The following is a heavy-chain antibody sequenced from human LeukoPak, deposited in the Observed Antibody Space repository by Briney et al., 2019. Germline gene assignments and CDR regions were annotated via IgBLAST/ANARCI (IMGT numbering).Heavy chain of an antibody. CDR1: GYTFTGYY. V-gene: IGHV1-2*02. D-gene: IGHD2-21*02. CDR2: INPNRGST. CDR3: ARGNCGGDCSLYYFDY. Sequence: ASVNVSCNSSGYTFTGYYMHWVRQAPGQGLEWMGWINPNRGSTNYAQKFQGRATMTRDTSISTAYMELSRLRSDDTAVYYCARGNCGGDCSLYYFDYWGQGTLVTVSS. J-gene: IGHJ4*02.